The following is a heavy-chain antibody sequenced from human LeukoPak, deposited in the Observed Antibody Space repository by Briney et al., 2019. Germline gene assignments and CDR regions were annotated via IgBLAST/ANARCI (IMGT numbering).Heavy chain of an antibody. D-gene: IGHD3-10*01. CDR1: GGSISSYY. V-gene: IGHV4-59*08. CDR2: IYYSGST. J-gene: IGHJ4*02. CDR3: ARLGGLLRGYFDY. Sequence: SETLSLTCTVSGGSISSYYWSWIRQPPGKGLEWIGYIYYSGSTNYNPSLKSRVTISVDTSKNQFSLKLSSVTAADTAVYYCARLGGLLRGYFDYWGQGTLVTVSS.